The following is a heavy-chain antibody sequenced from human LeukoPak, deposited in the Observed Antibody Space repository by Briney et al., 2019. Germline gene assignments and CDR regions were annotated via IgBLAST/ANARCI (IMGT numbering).Heavy chain of an antibody. J-gene: IGHJ3*02. CDR2: IYYTGST. CDR1: GGSISSYY. Sequence: SETLSLTCTVSGGSISSYYWSWIRQPPGKGLEWIGYIYYTGSTNYNPSLKSRVTISVDTSKNQFSLKLSSVTAADTAVYYCARDIDSGAFDIWGQGTMVTVSS. V-gene: IGHV4-59*01. D-gene: IGHD1-26*01. CDR3: ARDIDSGAFDI.